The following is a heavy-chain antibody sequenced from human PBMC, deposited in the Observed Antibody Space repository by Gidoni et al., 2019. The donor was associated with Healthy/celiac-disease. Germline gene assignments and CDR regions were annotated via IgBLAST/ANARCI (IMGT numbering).Heavy chain of an antibody. CDR2: IIPILGIA. CDR1: GGPFSSYA. V-gene: IGHV1-69*04. J-gene: IGHJ3*02. Sequence: QVQLVQSGAEVKKPGSSVKVSCKASGGPFSSYAISWVRQAPGQGLEWMGRIIPILGIANYAQKFQGRVTITADKSTSTAYMELSSLRSEDTAVYYCARGGAVVTRTDAFDIWGQGTMVTVSS. D-gene: IGHD1-20*01. CDR3: ARGGAVVTRTDAFDI.